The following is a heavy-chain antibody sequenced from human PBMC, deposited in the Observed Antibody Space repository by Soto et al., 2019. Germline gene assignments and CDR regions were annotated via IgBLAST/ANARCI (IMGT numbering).Heavy chain of an antibody. J-gene: IGHJ4*02. CDR3: ARQRTSVVTQAYFDV. D-gene: IGHD2-21*02. Sequence: SETLSLTCTVSGGSISSGDYYWNWIRQPAGKGLEWIGRIYTSGSTNYNPSLKSRVTMSVDTSKDQFSLKLKSVTAADTALYFCARQRTSVVTQAYFDVWGPGSLVTVSS. CDR1: GGSISSGDYY. V-gene: IGHV4-61*02. CDR2: IYTSGST.